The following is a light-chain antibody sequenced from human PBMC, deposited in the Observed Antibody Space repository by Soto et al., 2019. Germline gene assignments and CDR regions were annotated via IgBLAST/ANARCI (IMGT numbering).Light chain of an antibody. Sequence: EIVMTQSPATLSVSPGERATLSCRASQSVSSNLAWYQQKPGQAPRLLIYGASTRATGIPARFSGSVSGTEFTLTISSLRSEDFAVYYGQQYNNWPPWTFGQVTKVEIK. CDR2: GAS. V-gene: IGKV3-15*01. CDR1: QSVSSN. J-gene: IGKJ1*01. CDR3: QQYNNWPPWT.